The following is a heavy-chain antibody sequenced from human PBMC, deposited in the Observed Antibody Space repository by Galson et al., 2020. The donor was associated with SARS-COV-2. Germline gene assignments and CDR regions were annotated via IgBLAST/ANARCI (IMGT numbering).Heavy chain of an antibody. CDR3: ARDRGDYGNYYYGMDV. CDR2: ISPYNGNT. D-gene: IGHD3-10*01. V-gene: IGHV1-18*01. J-gene: IGHJ6*02. CDR1: GYIFTTYG. Sequence: GESLKISCKASGYIFTTYGISWVRQAPGQGLEWMGWISPYNGNTKYAQKVQGRVTMTTDTSTSTAYMELRSLRSDDTAVLYCARDRGDYGNYYYGMDVWGQGTTVTVSS.